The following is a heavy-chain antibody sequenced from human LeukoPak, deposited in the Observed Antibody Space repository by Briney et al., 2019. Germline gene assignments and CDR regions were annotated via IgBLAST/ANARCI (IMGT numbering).Heavy chain of an antibody. CDR3: ARVAVIAAAGNTFDI. J-gene: IGHJ3*02. V-gene: IGHV4-4*02. CDR1: GGSISSSNW. D-gene: IGHD6-13*01. CDR2: IYHSGST. Sequence: SKTLSLTCAVAGGSISSSNWRRWVRQPPGKVLEWIGEIYHSGSTTDYNPSLKSRLTISVDKSKNQFSLKLSSVTAADTAVYYCARVAVIAAAGNTFDIWGQGTMVTVSS.